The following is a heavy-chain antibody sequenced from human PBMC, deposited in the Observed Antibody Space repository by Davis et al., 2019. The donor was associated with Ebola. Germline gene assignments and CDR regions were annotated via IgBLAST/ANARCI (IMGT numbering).Heavy chain of an antibody. CDR1: GFTFSTYS. D-gene: IGHD6-13*01. Sequence: GESLKISCAASGFTFSTYSMSWVRQAPGKGLEWVSSISSDSDYIYYADSVKGRFTISRDNSKNTLYLQMNSLRAEDTAVYYCAKGKYSSSWYGGRFDPWGQGTLVTVSS. CDR2: ISSDSDYI. V-gene: IGHV3-21*04. J-gene: IGHJ5*02. CDR3: AKGKYSSSWYGGRFDP.